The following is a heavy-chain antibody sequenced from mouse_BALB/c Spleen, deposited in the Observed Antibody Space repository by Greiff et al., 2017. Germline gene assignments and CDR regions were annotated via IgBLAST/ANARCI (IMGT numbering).Heavy chain of an antibody. V-gene: IGHV2-6-5*01. CDR3: AKQGQQKLGWFAD. CDR2: IWGGGST. D-gene: IGHD4-1*01. J-gene: IGHJ3*01. CDR1: GFSLTDYG. Sequence: VQRVESGPGLVAPSQSLSITCTVSGFSLTDYGVSWIRQPPGKGLEWLGVIWGGGSTYYNSALKSRLSISKDNSKSQVFLKMNSLQTDDTAMYYCAKQGQQKLGWFADWGQGTLVTVSA.